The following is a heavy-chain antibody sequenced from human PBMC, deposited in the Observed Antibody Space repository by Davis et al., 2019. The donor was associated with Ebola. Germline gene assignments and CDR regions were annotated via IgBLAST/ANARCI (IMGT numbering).Heavy chain of an antibody. Sequence: GESLKIPCAASGFTFSSYAMTWVRQAPGKGLEWVSVISGSGGSTYYADSVKGRFTISRDNTKNTLYLQMTSLRAEDTAVYCCARGPNCYYYYYIDVWGKGTTVTVSS. CDR2: ISGSGGST. CDR3: ARGPNCYYYYYIDV. J-gene: IGHJ6*03. D-gene: IGHD7-27*01. V-gene: IGHV3-23*01. CDR1: GFTFSSYA.